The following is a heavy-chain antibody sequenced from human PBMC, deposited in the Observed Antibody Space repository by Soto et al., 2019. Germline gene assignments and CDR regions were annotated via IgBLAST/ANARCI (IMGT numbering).Heavy chain of an antibody. D-gene: IGHD3-10*01. V-gene: IGHV1-2*02. Sequence: ASVKVSCKASGYTFTGHYIHWVRQAPGQGPEWMGEIGPASGDTRYAQKFQGRVTMTRDTSITTVYMELNNLSPDDAAVYYCGRGRSGQLVVSYWGQGTPVTVSS. CDR2: IGPASGDT. CDR1: GYTFTGHY. CDR3: GRGRSGQLVVSY. J-gene: IGHJ4*02.